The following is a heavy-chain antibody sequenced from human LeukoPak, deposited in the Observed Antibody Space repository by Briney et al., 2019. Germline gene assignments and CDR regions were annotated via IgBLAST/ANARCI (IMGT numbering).Heavy chain of an antibody. V-gene: IGHV1-8*01. D-gene: IGHD3-3*01. J-gene: IGHJ6*02. Sequence: ASVKVSCKAPGYTFTSYDINWVRQATGQGLEWMGWMNPNSGNTGYAQKFQGRVTMTRNTSISTAYMELSSLRSEDTAVYYCARGPVNTIFGVVYHYGMDVWGQGTTVTVSS. CDR3: ARGPVNTIFGVVYHYGMDV. CDR1: GYTFTSYD. CDR2: MNPNSGNT.